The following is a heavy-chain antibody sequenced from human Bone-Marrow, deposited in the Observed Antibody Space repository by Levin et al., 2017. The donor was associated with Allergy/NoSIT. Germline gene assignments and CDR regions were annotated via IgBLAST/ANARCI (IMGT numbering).Heavy chain of an antibody. Sequence: GASVKVSCKASGFPFSNYIIHWVRQAPGQSLEWLGWINAGNGNTRYSQKFQDRVSITRETSANTAYVELTSLTSEDTAIYYCARVWDGGYEKWFDPWGQGTLVIVSS. V-gene: IGHV1-3*01. D-gene: IGHD5-12*01. CDR3: ARVWDGGYEKWFDP. CDR1: GFPFSNYI. J-gene: IGHJ5*02. CDR2: INAGNGNT.